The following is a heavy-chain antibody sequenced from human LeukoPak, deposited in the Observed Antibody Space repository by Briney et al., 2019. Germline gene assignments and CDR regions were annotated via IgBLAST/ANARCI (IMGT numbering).Heavy chain of an antibody. CDR1: GGSFSGYY. CDR3: ARGVRTHIVVVPAAIPVWNY. D-gene: IGHD2-2*02. Sequence: SSETLSLTCAVYGGSFSGYYWSWIRQPPGKGLDWIGEINHSGSTNYNPSLKSRVTISVDTSKNQFSLKLSSVTAADTAGYYCARGVRTHIVVVPAAIPVWNYWGQGTLVTVSS. J-gene: IGHJ4*02. CDR2: INHSGST. V-gene: IGHV4-34*01.